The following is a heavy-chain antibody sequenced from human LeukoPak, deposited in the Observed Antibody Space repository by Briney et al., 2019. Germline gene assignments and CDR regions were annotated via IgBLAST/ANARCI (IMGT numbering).Heavy chain of an antibody. CDR2: TYYRSKWYN. D-gene: IGHD6-19*01. CDR1: GDSVSSNSAG. J-gene: IGHJ4*02. V-gene: IGHV6-1*01. Sequence: SQTLSLTCAVSGDSVSSNSAGWNWLTQSPSRGRKGLGRTYYRSKWYNDYEVSVKSRITITPDTSKNQFSLQLNSVTPEDTAVYYCARDRVGSGCLDYWGQGTLVTVSS. CDR3: ARDRVGSGCLDY.